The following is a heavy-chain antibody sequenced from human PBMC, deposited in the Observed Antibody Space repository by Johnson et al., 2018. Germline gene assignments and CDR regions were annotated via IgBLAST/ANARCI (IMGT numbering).Heavy chain of an antibody. D-gene: IGHD3-10*01. CDR2: ISGRSATI. J-gene: IGHJ4*02. CDR1: GFSFGDYA. CDR3: ARGKWFGELDY. V-gene: IGHV3-48*02. Sequence: QLVQSGGGLVKPGQPLRLSCTTSGFSFGDYAMNWFRLAPEKGLEWLSYISGRSATIYSADSVKGRFTISRDNTQNSLFLQMNSLRDDDTAVYYCARGKWFGELDYWGQGTLVTVSS.